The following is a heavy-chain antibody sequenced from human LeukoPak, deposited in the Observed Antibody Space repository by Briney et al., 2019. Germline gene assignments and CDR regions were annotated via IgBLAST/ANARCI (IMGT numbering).Heavy chain of an antibody. D-gene: IGHD6-19*01. Sequence: GGAPETSLNGSGYRLTSYWIGLVRQMPGKGLGWMLIIYPGYSDTRYSPSFQDQVTISVDKSISTAYLQWSRLKASDTAMYYCARHHKFGSGWLMDVWGKGTTVTVSS. CDR2: IYPGYSDT. V-gene: IGHV5-51*01. CDR1: GYRLTSYW. CDR3: ARHHKFGSGWLMDV. J-gene: IGHJ6*04.